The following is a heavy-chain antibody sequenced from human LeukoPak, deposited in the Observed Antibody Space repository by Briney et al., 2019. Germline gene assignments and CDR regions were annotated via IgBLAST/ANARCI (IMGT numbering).Heavy chain of an antibody. J-gene: IGHJ4*02. D-gene: IGHD2-21*02. CDR3: ASVTSQAYCGGDCYPYLPGY. CDR2: IYYSGST. V-gene: IGHV4-31*03. CDR1: GGSISSGGYY. Sequence: SQTLSLTCTVSGGSISSGGYYWSWIRQHPGKGLEWIGYIYYSGSTYYNPSLKSRVTISVDTSKNQFSLKLSSVTAADTAVYYCASVTSQAYCGGDCYPYLPGYWGQGTLVTVSS.